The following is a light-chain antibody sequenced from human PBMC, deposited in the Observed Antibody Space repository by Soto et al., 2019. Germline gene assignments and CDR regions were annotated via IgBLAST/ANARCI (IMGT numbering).Light chain of an antibody. CDR3: CSYAGSSKV. Sequence: QSALTQPASVSGSPGQSITISCTGTSSDVGSYNLVSWYQQHPGKAPKLMIYEGSKRPSGVSNRFSGSKSGNTASLTISGLLAEDEADYYCCSYAGSSKVFGTGTKLTVL. CDR1: SSDVGSYNL. V-gene: IGLV2-23*01. J-gene: IGLJ1*01. CDR2: EGS.